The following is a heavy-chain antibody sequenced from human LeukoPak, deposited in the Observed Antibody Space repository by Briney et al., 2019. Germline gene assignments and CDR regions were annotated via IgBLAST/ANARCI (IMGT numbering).Heavy chain of an antibody. CDR1: GFTFSSYG. Sequence: GRSLRLSCAASGFTFSSYGMHWVRQAPGKGLVWVAVIWYDGSNKYYADSVKGRFTISRDNSKNTLYLQMNSLRAEDTAVYYCARDRGRRYDYVWGSPLGYWGQGTLVTVSS. V-gene: IGHV3-33*01. D-gene: IGHD3-16*01. J-gene: IGHJ4*02. CDR3: ARDRGRRYDYVWGSPLGY. CDR2: IWYDGSNK.